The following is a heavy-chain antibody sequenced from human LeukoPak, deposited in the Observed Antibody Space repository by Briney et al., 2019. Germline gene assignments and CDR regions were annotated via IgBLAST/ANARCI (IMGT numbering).Heavy chain of an antibody. D-gene: IGHD3-10*01. CDR3: ARVYDSEYYYYMDV. Sequence: GRSLRLSCAASGFTFDDYGMSWVRQAPGKGLEWVCGINRNGGSTGYADSVKGRFTISRDNAKNSLSLQMNSLRAEDTALYYCARVYDSEYYYYMDVWGKGTTVTVSS. CDR1: GFTFDDYG. J-gene: IGHJ6*03. V-gene: IGHV3-20*04. CDR2: INRNGGST.